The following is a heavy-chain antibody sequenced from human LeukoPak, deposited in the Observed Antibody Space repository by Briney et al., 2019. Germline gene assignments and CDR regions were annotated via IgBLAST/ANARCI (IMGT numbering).Heavy chain of an antibody. V-gene: IGHV4-39*01. Sequence: SETLSLTCTVSGGSISSSSYYWGWIRQPPGKGLEWIGSIYYSGSTYYNPSLKSRVTISVDTSKNQFSLKLSSVTAADTAVYYCARGRFGVVIITGFDLWGRGTLVTVSS. CDR2: IYYSGST. D-gene: IGHD3-3*01. CDR3: ARGRFGVVIITGFDL. CDR1: GGSISSSSYY. J-gene: IGHJ2*01.